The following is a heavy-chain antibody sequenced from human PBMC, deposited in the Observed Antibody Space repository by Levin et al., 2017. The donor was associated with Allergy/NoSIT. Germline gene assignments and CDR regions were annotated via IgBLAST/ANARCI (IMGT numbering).Heavy chain of an antibody. CDR1: GFTFGDYA. D-gene: IGHD6-13*01. Sequence: GESLKISCTVSGFTFGDYALMWFRQAPGKGLEWVSFIRSNIHGGTTEYAASVRGRFTMSRDDSKSIAYLQMNSLKTEDTAVYFCARVLVAAGPRLDFWGQGTLVTVSS. CDR2: IRSNIHGGTT. V-gene: IGHV3-49*03. J-gene: IGHJ4*02. CDR3: ARVLVAAGPRLDF.